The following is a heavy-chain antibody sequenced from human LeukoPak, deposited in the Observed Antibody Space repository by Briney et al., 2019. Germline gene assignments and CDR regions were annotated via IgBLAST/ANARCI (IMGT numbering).Heavy chain of an antibody. CDR3: ARGRGYCSSTSCSNYYYYYMDV. CDR2: INHSGST. J-gene: IGHJ6*03. Sequence: SETLSLTCTVSGGSISSSSYYWSWIRQPPGKGLEWIGEINHSGSTNYNPSLKSRVTISVDTSKNQFSLKLSSVTAADTAVYYCARGRGYCSSTSCSNYYYYYMDVWGKGTTVTVSS. V-gene: IGHV4-39*07. D-gene: IGHD2-2*01. CDR1: GGSISSSSYY.